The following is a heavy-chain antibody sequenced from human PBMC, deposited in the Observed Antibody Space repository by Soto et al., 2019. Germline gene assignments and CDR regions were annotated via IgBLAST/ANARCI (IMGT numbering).Heavy chain of an antibody. CDR2: IKDSGNI. Sequence: QVQLQQWGAGLLKPSETLSLTCAVYGGSFSGYQWTWIRQTPGKGLEWIGEIKDSGNINYNPSLKSRVTILLATPTKQISLKLSSVTAADSAVYYCARGLILWFGELSRRGGYYYYMDVWGKGTTVTVSS. V-gene: IGHV4-34*01. CDR1: GGSFSGYQ. CDR3: ARGLILWFGELSRRGGYYYYMDV. D-gene: IGHD3-10*01. J-gene: IGHJ6*03.